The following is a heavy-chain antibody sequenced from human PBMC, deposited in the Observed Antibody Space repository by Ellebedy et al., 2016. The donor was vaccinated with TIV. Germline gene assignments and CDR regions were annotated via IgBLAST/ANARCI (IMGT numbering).Heavy chain of an antibody. CDR1: GYTFNTYV. D-gene: IGHD3-3*01. Sequence: ASVKVSXXTSGYTFNTYVISWVRQAPGQGLEWMGWISAYNGNTKYAQKFQGRVTMTTDTSTNTAYMELGSLTSDDTAVYYCARGFLAFRQYPWDYWGQGTLVTVSS. J-gene: IGHJ4*02. CDR3: ARGFLAFRQYPWDY. V-gene: IGHV1-18*01. CDR2: ISAYNGNT.